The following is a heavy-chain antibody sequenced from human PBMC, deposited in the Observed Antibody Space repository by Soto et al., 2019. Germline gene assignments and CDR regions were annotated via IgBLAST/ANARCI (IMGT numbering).Heavy chain of an antibody. J-gene: IGHJ6*02. CDR3: ARLAPSRYYYGMDV. CDR2: IYYSGST. Sequence: QLQLQESGPGLVKPSETLSLTCTVSGGSISSSSYYWGWIRQPPGKGLEWIGSIYYSGSTYYNPSLKSRVTISVDTSKNQFSLKLSSVTAADTAVYYCARLAPSRYYYGMDVWGQGTTVTVSS. V-gene: IGHV4-39*01. D-gene: IGHD4-17*01. CDR1: GGSISSSSYY.